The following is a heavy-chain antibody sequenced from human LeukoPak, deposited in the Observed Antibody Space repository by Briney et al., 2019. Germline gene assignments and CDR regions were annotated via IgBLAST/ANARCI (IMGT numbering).Heavy chain of an antibody. CDR3: ARVVYSNYVDRRFDP. Sequence: VASVKVSCKASGYTFTSYGISWVRQAPGQGLEWMGWISAYNGNTNYAQKLQGRVTMTTDTSTSTAYMELRSLRSDDTAVYYCARVVYSNYVDRRFDPWGQGTLVTVSS. D-gene: IGHD4-11*01. CDR1: GYTFTSYG. J-gene: IGHJ5*02. CDR2: ISAYNGNT. V-gene: IGHV1-18*01.